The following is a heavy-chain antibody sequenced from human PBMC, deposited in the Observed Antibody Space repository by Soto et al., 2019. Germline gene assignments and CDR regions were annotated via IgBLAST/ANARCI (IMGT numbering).Heavy chain of an antibody. CDR3: ARDADYGGSRGGMDV. V-gene: IGHV4-31*03. D-gene: IGHD4-17*01. CDR2: IYYSGST. Sequence: QVRLEESGPGLVKPSETLSLICSVSGGSVNNANYFWNWIRHHPENGLEWFGYIYYSGSTRYNPSFKTRATLSIDTFKNQFSLRLNSVTVADTAVYFCARDADYGGSRGGMDVWGRGTTVTVSS. J-gene: IGHJ6*02. CDR1: GGSVNNANYF.